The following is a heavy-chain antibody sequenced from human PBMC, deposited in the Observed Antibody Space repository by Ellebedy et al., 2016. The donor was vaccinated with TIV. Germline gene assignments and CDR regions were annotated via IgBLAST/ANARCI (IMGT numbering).Heavy chain of an antibody. D-gene: IGHD5-18*01. CDR3: ARGRGSSYDLPLQH. V-gene: IGHV4-34*01. Sequence: SQTLSLTCXVYGGSFSRYYWSWIRQPPGKGLEWIGEINHSGITNYNPSLKSRVTISGDTSKNQFSLKLSSVTAADTAVYYCARGRGSSYDLPLQHWGQGTLVTVSS. CDR2: INHSGIT. J-gene: IGHJ1*01. CDR1: GGSFSRYY.